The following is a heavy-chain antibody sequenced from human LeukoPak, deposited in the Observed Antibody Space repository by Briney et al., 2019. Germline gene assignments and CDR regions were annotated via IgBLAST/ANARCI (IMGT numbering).Heavy chain of an antibody. CDR1: GYSFTSYW. CDR2: IDPSDSYT. Sequence: GESLRISCKGSGYSFTSYWISWVRQVPGKGLEWMGRIDPSDSYTNYSPSFQGHVTIPADRSISTAYLQWSSLKASDTAMYYCASRIVGATGWVYWGQGTLVTVSS. V-gene: IGHV5-10-1*01. J-gene: IGHJ4*02. D-gene: IGHD1-26*01. CDR3: ASRIVGATGWVY.